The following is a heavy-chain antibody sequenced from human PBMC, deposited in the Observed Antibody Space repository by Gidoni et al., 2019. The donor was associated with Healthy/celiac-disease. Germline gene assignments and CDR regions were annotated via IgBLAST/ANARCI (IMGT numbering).Heavy chain of an antibody. J-gene: IGHJ6*03. Sequence: QVQLVESGGGVVQPGGSLRLSCSASGFTFSSYGMHWVRQAPGKGLEWVAFIRYDGSNKYYADSVKGRFTISRDNSKNTLYLQMNSLRAEDTAVYYCAKDHDSYGSYYYYYMDVWGKGTTVTVSS. CDR1: GFTFSSYG. D-gene: IGHD5-18*01. CDR3: AKDHDSYGSYYYYYMDV. V-gene: IGHV3-30*02. CDR2: IRYDGSNK.